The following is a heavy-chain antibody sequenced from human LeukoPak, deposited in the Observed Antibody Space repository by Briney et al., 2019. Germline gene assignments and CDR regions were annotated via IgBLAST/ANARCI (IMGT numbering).Heavy chain of an antibody. CDR1: GFTVSSNY. CDR2: IYSGGST. Sequence: QTGGSLRLSCAASGFTVSSNYMSWVCQAPGKGLEWVSVIYSGGSTYYADSVKGRFTISRDNSKNTLYLQMNSLRAEDTAVYYCALSIAAAPWYFDYWGQGTLVTVSS. J-gene: IGHJ4*02. CDR3: ALSIAAAPWYFDY. V-gene: IGHV3-53*01. D-gene: IGHD6-13*01.